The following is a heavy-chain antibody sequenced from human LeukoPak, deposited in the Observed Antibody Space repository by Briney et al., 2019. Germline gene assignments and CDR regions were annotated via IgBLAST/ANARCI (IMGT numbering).Heavy chain of an antibody. J-gene: IGHJ4*02. CDR3: ARERTSGWDAFDF. CDR1: GFTFSSFW. D-gene: IGHD6-19*01. Sequence: HPGGSLILPCAASGFTFSSFWMHWVRHAPGKGLVWVSRINSVGSSTSYADSVKGRFTISRDNAKNTLYLQMNSLRAEDTAVYYCARERTSGWDAFDFWGQGTLVTVSS. CDR2: INSVGSST. V-gene: IGHV3-74*01.